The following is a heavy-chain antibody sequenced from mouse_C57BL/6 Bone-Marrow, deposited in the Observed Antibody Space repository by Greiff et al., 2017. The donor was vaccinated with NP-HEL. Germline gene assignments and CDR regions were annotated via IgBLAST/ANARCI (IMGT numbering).Heavy chain of an antibody. CDR1: GFNIKDYY. CDR2: IDPEDGDT. CDR3: TRWLLPYYYAMDY. V-gene: IGHV14-1*01. Sequence: EVKLQESGAELVRPGASVKLSCTASGFNIKDYYMHWVKQRPEQGLEWIGRIDPEDGDTEYAPKFQGKATMTADTSSNTAYLQLSSLTSEDTAVYYCTRWLLPYYYAMDYWGQGTSVTVSS. D-gene: IGHD2-3*01. J-gene: IGHJ4*01.